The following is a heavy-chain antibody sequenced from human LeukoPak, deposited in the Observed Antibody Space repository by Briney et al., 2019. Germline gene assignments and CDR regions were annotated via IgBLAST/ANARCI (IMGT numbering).Heavy chain of an antibody. V-gene: IGHV4-59*01. CDR2: IYYSGST. Sequence: SETLSLTCTVSGGSISSYYWSWIRQPPGKGLEWIGYIYYSGSTNYNPSLKSRVTISVNTSKNQFSLKLSSVTAADTAVYYCAVGGELSPYYFDYWGQGTLVTVSS. J-gene: IGHJ4*02. CDR3: AVGGELSPYYFDY. D-gene: IGHD3-16*02. CDR1: GGSISSYY.